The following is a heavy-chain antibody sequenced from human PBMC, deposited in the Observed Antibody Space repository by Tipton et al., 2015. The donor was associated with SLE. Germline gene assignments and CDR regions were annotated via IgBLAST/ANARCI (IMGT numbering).Heavy chain of an antibody. J-gene: IGHJ1*01. Sequence: TLSLTCTVSGGSISSYYWNWIRQPPGKGLEWIGTIYHSGSTYYNPSLKSRVTISVDTSKNQFSLKLSSVTAADTAVYYCAVGYCSSTSCQREYFQHWGQGTLVTVSS. V-gene: IGHV4-59*04. CDR2: IYHSGST. CDR3: AVGYCSSTSCQREYFQH. D-gene: IGHD2-2*01. CDR1: GGSISSYY.